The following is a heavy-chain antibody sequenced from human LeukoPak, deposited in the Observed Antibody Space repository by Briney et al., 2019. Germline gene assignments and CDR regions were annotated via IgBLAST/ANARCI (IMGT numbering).Heavy chain of an antibody. CDR2: IWHDGSKQ. J-gene: IGHJ4*02. D-gene: IGHD3-10*01. CDR3: ARDLSYGSGEF. CDR1: GFTFSHYG. V-gene: IGHV3-33*01. Sequence: GGSLRLSCAGSGFTFSHYGIYWVRQAPGKGLEWVAAIWHDGSKQLYRDAVKGRFTISRDDSKNTVFLQMNSLRAEDTAVYFCARDLSYGSGEFWGQGTLVTVSS.